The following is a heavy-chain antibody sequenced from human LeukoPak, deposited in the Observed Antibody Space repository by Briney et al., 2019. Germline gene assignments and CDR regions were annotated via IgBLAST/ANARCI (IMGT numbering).Heavy chain of an antibody. Sequence: GGSLRLSCVGSGFIFSDYYMGWIRQAPGRGLEWISYITDNGRKIYYPDSVKGRFTMSRDNAKNSLYLQMNSLRAEDTAVYYCARTGGTMTKPRFFDYWGQGTQVTVSS. D-gene: IGHD3-22*01. CDR2: ITDNGRKI. J-gene: IGHJ4*02. V-gene: IGHV3-11*01. CDR3: ARTGGTMTKPRFFDY. CDR1: GFIFSDYY.